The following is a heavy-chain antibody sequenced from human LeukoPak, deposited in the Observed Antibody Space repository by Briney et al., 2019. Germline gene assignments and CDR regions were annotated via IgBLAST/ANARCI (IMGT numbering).Heavy chain of an antibody. CDR1: GYTFTGYY. CDR2: INPNSGGT. CDR3: ARGRIAAAGTGWFDP. D-gene: IGHD6-13*01. V-gene: IGHV1-2*02. Sequence: GASVKVSCKASGYTFTGYYMHWVRQAPGQGLEWMGWINPNSGGTNYAQDFHGRVTMTRDTSISTAYMELSRLRSDDTAVYYCARGRIAAAGTGWFDPWGQGTLVTVSS. J-gene: IGHJ5*02.